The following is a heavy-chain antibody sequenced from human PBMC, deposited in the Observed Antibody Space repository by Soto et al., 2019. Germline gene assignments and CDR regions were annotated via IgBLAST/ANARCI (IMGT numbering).Heavy chain of an antibody. Sequence: TLSHTCSLSGADFITYSWTCIRQPAGQGLEWIGRIYTSASINYNLSLKGRVTLSVDTSTNQVSLRLASVTAADTAIYYCASDREAGYNFSSGMDVWGQGTTVTVSS. CDR3: ASDREAGYNFSSGMDV. D-gene: IGHD6-19*01. CDR1: GADFITYS. CDR2: IYTSASI. V-gene: IGHV4-4*07. J-gene: IGHJ6*02.